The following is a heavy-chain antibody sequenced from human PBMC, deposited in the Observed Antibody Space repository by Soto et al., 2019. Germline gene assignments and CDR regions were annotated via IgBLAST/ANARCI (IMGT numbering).Heavy chain of an antibody. D-gene: IGHD6-6*01. CDR2: INHSGST. CDR3: ARVMIAARLGCYAFDI. CDR1: GGSFSGYY. V-gene: IGHV4-34*01. Sequence: SETLSLTCAVYGGSFSGYYWSWIRQPPGKGLEWIGEINHSGSTNYNPSLKSRVTISVDTSKNQFSLKLSSVTAADTTVYYCARVMIAARLGCYAFDIWGQGTMVTVSS. J-gene: IGHJ3*02.